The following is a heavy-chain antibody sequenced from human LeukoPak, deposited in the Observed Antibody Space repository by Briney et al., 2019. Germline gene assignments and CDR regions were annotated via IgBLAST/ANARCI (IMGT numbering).Heavy chain of an antibody. CDR3: GRGYSNGPAIDS. V-gene: IGHV3-11*04. J-gene: IGHJ4*02. CDR2: ISSSGSTI. Sequence: GGSLRLSCAASGFTFSDYYMTWIRQAPGNGLEWVSYISSSGSTINYADSVRGRFTISRDNAKNSLYLEMNSLRAEDTAVYYCGRGYSNGPAIDSWGQGTLATVSS. D-gene: IGHD5-18*01. CDR1: GFTFSDYY.